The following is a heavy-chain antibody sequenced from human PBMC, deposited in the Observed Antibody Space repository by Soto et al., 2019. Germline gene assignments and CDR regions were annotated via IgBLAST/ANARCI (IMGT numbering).Heavy chain of an antibody. CDR1: GFTADDYA. CDR2: ISSNSDTI. J-gene: IGHJ4*02. D-gene: IGHD4-17*01. V-gene: IGHV3-9*02. Sequence: EVQLVESGGGLVQPGRSLRLSCVASGFTADDYAMHWVRQAPGKGLEWVSGISSNSDTIDYADSVKGRFTISRDNAKNPLFLQMNSLRPEDTACYYCAKDMKWGGMTTIHYFDSWGQGTLVTVSS. CDR3: AKDMKWGGMTTIHYFDS.